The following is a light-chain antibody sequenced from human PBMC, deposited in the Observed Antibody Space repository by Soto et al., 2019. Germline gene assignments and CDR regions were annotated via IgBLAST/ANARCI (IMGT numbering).Light chain of an antibody. CDR1: SSDVGSYNL. CDR3: CSYAGSSTFSYV. V-gene: IGLV2-23*02. Sequence: QSVLTQPASVSGSPGQSITISCTGTSSDVGSYNLVSWYQQHPGKAPKLMIYEVSKRPSGVSNRFSGSKSGNTASLTISGLQAEDEADYYCCSYAGSSTFSYVFGTGTKVNVL. J-gene: IGLJ1*01. CDR2: EVS.